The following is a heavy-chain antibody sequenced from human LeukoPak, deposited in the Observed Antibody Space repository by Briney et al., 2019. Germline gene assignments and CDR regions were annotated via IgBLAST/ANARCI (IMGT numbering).Heavy chain of an antibody. J-gene: IGHJ6*02. CDR2: MNPNSGNT. Sequence: PAASVTDSCKASGYTFTSYDINWVRQATGQGLEWMGWMNPNSGNTGYAQKFQGRVTMTRNTSISTAYMELSSLRSEDTAVYYCARGGVVATIGYYYYGMDVWGQGTTVTVSS. D-gene: IGHD5-12*01. CDR3: ARGGVVATIGYYYYGMDV. V-gene: IGHV1-8*01. CDR1: GYTFTSYD.